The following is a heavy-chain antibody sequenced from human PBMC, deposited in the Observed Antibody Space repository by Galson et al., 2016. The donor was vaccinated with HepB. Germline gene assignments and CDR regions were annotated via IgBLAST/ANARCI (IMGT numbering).Heavy chain of an antibody. CDR2: IYYRSNWYD. J-gene: IGHJ5*02. D-gene: IGHD6-13*01. V-gene: IGHV6-1*01. Sequence: CAISGDSVSGNSVAWNWIRQSPSRGLEWLGRIYYRSNWYDDYAVTIKSRITIKANTSQNEFSLHLNSVTPDDTAVYFCARGDSTWSWSSWGQGTLVGVSS. CDR3: ARGDSTWSWSS. CDR1: GDSVSGNSVA.